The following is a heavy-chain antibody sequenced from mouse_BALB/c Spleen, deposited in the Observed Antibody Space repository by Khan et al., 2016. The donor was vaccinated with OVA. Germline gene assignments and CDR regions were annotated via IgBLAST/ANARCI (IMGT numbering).Heavy chain of an antibody. Sequence: QLEESGPGLVKPSQSLSLTCTVTGYSITRDYAWNWIRQFPGNKLEWMGYISYSGNTKYNPSLKSRISVTRDTSKNQIFLQLNSVTAEDTATYYCARVYGGDFDYWGQGTTLTVSS. D-gene: IGHD2-10*02. CDR3: ARVYGGDFDY. CDR2: ISYSGNT. CDR1: GYSITRDYA. J-gene: IGHJ2*01. V-gene: IGHV3-2*02.